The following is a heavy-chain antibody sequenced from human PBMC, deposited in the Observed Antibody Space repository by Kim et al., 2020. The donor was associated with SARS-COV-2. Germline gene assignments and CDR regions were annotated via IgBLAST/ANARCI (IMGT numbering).Heavy chain of an antibody. Sequence: GGSLRLSCAASGFTFSSYGMHWVRQAPGKGLEWVAVIWYDGSNKYYADSVKGRFTISRDNSKNTLYLQMNSLRAEDTAVYYCARDPVPNYHIVVVTAIPDAFDIWGQGTMVTVSS. CDR2: IWYDGSNK. D-gene: IGHD2-21*02. CDR1: GFTFSSYG. CDR3: ARDPVPNYHIVVVTAIPDAFDI. V-gene: IGHV3-33*01. J-gene: IGHJ3*02.